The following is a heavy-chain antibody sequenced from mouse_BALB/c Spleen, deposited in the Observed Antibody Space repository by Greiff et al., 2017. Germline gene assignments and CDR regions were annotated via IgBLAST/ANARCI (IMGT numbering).Heavy chain of an antibody. CDR3: ARLPYGNYGGYAMDY. V-gene: IGHV2-4-1*01. Sequence: QVQLKESGPGLVQPSQSLSITCTVSGFSLTSYGVHWVRQSPGKGLEWLGVIWSGGSTDYNAAFISRLSISKDNSKSQVFFKMNSLQADDTAIYYCARLPYGNYGGYAMDYWGQGTSVTVSS. D-gene: IGHD2-10*02. CDR1: GFSLTSYG. J-gene: IGHJ4*01. CDR2: IWSGGST.